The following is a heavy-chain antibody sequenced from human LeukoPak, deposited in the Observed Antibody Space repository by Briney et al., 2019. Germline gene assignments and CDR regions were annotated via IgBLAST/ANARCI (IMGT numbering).Heavy chain of an antibody. J-gene: IGHJ3*02. CDR1: GYTLTELS. CDR3: VTGYSYGYERAFDI. CDR2: FDPEDGET. Sequence: ASVKVSCKVSGYTLTELSMHWVRQAPGKGLEWMGGFDPEDGETIYAQKFQGRVTMTEDTSTDTAYMELSSLRSEDTAVYYCVTGYSYGYERAFDIWGQGTMVTVSS. D-gene: IGHD5-18*01. V-gene: IGHV1-24*01.